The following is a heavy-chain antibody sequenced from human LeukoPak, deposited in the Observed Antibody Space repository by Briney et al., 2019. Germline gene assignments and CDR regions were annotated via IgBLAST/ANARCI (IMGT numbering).Heavy chain of an antibody. J-gene: IGHJ5*02. CDR1: GFTFSSYW. CDR2: INSDGSST. Sequence: GGSLRLSCAASGFTFSSYWMHWVRQAPGKGLVWVTRINSDGSSTSYADSVKGRFTISRDNAKNTLYLQMNSLRAEDTAVYYCARDPKFTMVRGAHPFNWFDPWGQGTLVTVSS. V-gene: IGHV3-74*01. CDR3: ARDPKFTMVRGAHPFNWFDP. D-gene: IGHD3-10*01.